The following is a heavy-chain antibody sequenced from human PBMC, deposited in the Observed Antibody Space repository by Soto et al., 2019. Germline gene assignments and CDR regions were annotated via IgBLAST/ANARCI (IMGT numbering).Heavy chain of an antibody. CDR3: ARATGYSYGPIDY. Sequence: SETLSLTCAVYGGSFSGYYWSWIRQPPGKGLEWIGEINHSGSTNYNPSLKSRVTISVDMSKNQFSLKLSSVTAADTAVYYCARATGYSYGPIDYWGQGTLVTVSS. D-gene: IGHD5-18*01. CDR1: GGSFSGYY. CDR2: INHSGST. V-gene: IGHV4-34*01. J-gene: IGHJ4*02.